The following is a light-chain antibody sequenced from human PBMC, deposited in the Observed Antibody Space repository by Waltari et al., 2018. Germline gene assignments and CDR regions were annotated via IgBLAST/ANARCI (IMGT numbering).Light chain of an antibody. CDR1: QNIDNN. J-gene: IGKJ4*01. Sequence: EVVMTQSPAALSVSPGERVTLSCKASQNIDNNLAWYQRKPGQSPRLLIYGASTRATGVPARFRGSGSGTEFTLTISSLQSEDCAVFYCQQYNRWPPLTFGGGTKVEIK. CDR2: GAS. CDR3: QQYNRWPPLT. V-gene: IGKV3-15*01.